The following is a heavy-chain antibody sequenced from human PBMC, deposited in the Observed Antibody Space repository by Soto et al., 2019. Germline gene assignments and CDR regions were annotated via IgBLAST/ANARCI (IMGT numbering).Heavy chain of an antibody. CDR3: ARDGYNRGGFDY. CDR1: GFTFSSYN. D-gene: IGHD3-10*01. J-gene: IGHJ4*02. Sequence: GGSLRLSCVASGFTFSSYNMHWVRQAPGEGLEWVAVISFDGANKFYADSVKGRFTISRDISRDTLYLQMSSLRDEDTAIYYCARDGYNRGGFDYWGQGTLVTVSS. V-gene: IGHV3-30-3*01. CDR2: ISFDGANK.